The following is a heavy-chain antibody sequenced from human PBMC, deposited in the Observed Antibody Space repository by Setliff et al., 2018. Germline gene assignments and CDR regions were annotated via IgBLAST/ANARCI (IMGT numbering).Heavy chain of an antibody. V-gene: IGHV1-8*03. CDR1: GYTFTSYD. D-gene: IGHD2-15*01. CDR3: ARGSRSGGKGGYNWFDP. CDR2: MNPNSGHT. J-gene: IGHJ5*02. Sequence: ASVKVSCKASGYTFTSYDINWVRQATGQGLEWMGWMNPNSGHTGYAQKFQGRVTITKNTSISTTYMELSSLRSEDTAAYYCARGSRSGGKGGYNWFDPWGQGTLVTVSS.